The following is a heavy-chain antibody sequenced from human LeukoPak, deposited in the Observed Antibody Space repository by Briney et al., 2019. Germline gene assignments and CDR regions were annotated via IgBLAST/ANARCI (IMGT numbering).Heavy chain of an antibody. Sequence: SGTLSLTCTVSGGSISSYYWSWIRQPPGKGLEWIGYIYYSGSTNYNPSLKSRVTISVDTSKNQFSLKPSSVTAADTAVYYCASFNYDFWTHWGLGTLVTVSS. J-gene: IGHJ4*02. CDR1: GGSISSYY. D-gene: IGHD3-3*01. V-gene: IGHV4-59*01. CDR2: IYYSGST. CDR3: ASFNYDFWTH.